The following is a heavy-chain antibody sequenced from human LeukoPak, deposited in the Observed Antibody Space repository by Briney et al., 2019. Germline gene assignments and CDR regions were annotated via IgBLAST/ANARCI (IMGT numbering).Heavy chain of an antibody. V-gene: IGHV3-23*01. CDR1: GFTFSSYD. J-gene: IGHJ6*03. D-gene: IGHD3-3*01. CDR3: VPRKEWSCHMDV. CDR2: LSGGGSSGVST. Sequence: PGGSLRLSCAASGFTFSSYDMNWVRQAPGKGLDWVSGLSGGGSSGVSTYYADSGKTRFTISRDNSKNTLYLQMNSLRAEDTAVYYCVPRKEWSCHMDVWGKGTTVTVSS.